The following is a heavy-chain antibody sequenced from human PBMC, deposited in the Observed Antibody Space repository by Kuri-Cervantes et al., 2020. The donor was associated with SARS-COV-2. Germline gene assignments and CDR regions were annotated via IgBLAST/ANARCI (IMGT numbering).Heavy chain of an antibody. CDR2: IYHSGST. CDR3: ARVGPQYDPNWFDP. V-gene: IGHV4-61*05. CDR1: GGSISSSSYY. J-gene: IGHJ5*02. D-gene: IGHD3-3*01. Sequence: SETLSLTCTVSGGSISSSSYYWGWIRQPPGKGLEWIGYIYHSGSTYYNPSLRSRFTISVDTSKNQFSLKLSSVTAADTAVYYCARVGPQYDPNWFDPWGQGTLVTVSS.